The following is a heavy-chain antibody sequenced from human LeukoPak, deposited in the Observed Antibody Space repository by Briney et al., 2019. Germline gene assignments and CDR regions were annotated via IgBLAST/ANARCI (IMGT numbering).Heavy chain of an antibody. V-gene: IGHV1-2*02. CDR1: GYTFTVYY. J-gene: IGHJ4*02. Sequence: ASVKVSCKASGYTFTVYYMHWVRQAPGQGLEWMGWINPNSGGTNYAQKFQGRVTVTRDTSISTAYMELSRLRSDDTAVYYCARSRTGSGFLFDYWGQGTLVTVSS. D-gene: IGHD3-10*01. CDR3: ARSRTGSGFLFDY. CDR2: INPNSGGT.